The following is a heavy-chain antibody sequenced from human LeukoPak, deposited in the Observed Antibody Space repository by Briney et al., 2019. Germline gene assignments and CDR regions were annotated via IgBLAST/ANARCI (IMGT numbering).Heavy chain of an antibody. D-gene: IGHD6-19*01. CDR3: ASPRAVAGYDAFDI. Sequence: PGGSLRLSCAASGFTFSSYSMNWVRQAPGKGLEWVSSISSSSYIYYADSVKGRFTISRDNAKNSLYLQMNSLRAEDTAVYYCASPRAVAGYDAFDIWGQGTMVTVSS. V-gene: IGHV3-21*01. J-gene: IGHJ3*02. CDR2: ISSSSYI. CDR1: GFTFSSYS.